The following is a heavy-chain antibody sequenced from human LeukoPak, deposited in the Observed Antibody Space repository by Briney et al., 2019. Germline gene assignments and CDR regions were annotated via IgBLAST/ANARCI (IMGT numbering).Heavy chain of an antibody. CDR2: IWYDGSNK. D-gene: IGHD6-6*01. CDR1: GFTFSSYG. V-gene: IGHV3-33*01. CDR3: ARDRSDSSIAARPAGWFDP. Sequence: GGSLRLSCAASGFTFSSYGMHWVRQAPGKGLEWVAVIWYDGSNKYYADSVKGRFTISRDNSKNTLYLQMNSLRAEDTAVYYCARDRSDSSIAARPAGWFDPWGQGTLVTVSS. J-gene: IGHJ5*02.